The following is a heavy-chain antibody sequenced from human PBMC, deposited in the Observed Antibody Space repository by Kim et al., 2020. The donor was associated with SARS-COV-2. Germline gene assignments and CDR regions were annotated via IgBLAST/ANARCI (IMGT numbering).Heavy chain of an antibody. CDR1: GGSISSYY. CDR2: IYTSGST. CDR3: ARDRGEQWLVREGGKPGYWFDP. Sequence: SETLSLTCTVSGGSISSYYWSWIRQPAGKGLEWIGRIYTSGSTNYNPSLKSRVTMSVDTSKNQFSLKLSSVTAADTAVYYCARDRGEQWLVREGGKPGYWFDPWGQGTLVTVSS. D-gene: IGHD6-19*01. V-gene: IGHV4-4*07. J-gene: IGHJ5*02.